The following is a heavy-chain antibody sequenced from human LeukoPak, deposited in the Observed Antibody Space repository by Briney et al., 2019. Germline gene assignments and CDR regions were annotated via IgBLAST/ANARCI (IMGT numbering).Heavy chain of an antibody. D-gene: IGHD2-2*02. CDR1: GFIFSTYA. CDR2: ISWSGDNT. Sequence: GGSLRLSCAACGFIFSTYAMSWVRQAPGKRLEWVSVISWSGDNTYYADSVKGRFTISRDNSKNTLYLQMNSLRAEDTALYYCAKAGCTSTSCYNNNWGQGTLVTVSS. V-gene: IGHV3-23*01. J-gene: IGHJ4*02. CDR3: AKAGCTSTSCYNNN.